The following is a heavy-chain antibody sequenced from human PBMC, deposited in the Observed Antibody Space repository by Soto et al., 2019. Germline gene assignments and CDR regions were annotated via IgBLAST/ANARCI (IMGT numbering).Heavy chain of an antibody. CDR3: ARAQRIQLWASGMDV. CDR2: IIPVFGTV. Sequence: VASVKVSCKASGGTLSSYVISWVRQAPGQGLEWMGGIIPVFGTVNYAQKFQGRVTVTADESTTTAYMELRSLRSEDAAVYDCARAQRIQLWASGMDVWGQGTTVTSP. J-gene: IGHJ6*02. CDR1: GGTLSSYV. V-gene: IGHV1-69*13. D-gene: IGHD5-18*01.